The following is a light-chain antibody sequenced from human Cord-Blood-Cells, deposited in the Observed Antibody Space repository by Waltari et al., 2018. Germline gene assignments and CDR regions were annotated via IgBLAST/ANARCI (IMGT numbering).Light chain of an antibody. Sequence: IQMTQSPSTLSASVGDRVTITCRASQSISSWLAWYQRKPGKAPKLLSYDASSLESGVPSRFSGSGSGTEFTLTISSLQPDDFATDYCQQYNSYSYTFGQGTKLEIK. J-gene: IGKJ2*01. CDR3: QQYNSYSYT. CDR1: QSISSW. CDR2: DAS. V-gene: IGKV1-5*01.